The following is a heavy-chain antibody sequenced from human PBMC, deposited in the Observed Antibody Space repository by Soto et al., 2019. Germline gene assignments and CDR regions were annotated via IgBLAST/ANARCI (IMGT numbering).Heavy chain of an antibody. J-gene: IGHJ6*02. CDR2: ISGSGGST. CDR1: GFTFSSYA. CDR3: AKDRLHRASMVLYYYYGMDV. Sequence: GGSLRLSCAASGFTFSSYAMSWFRQAPGKGLEWVSAISGSGGSTYYADSVKGRFTISRDNSKNTLYLQMNSLRAEDTAVYYCAKDRLHRASMVLYYYYGMDVWGQGTTVTVSS. D-gene: IGHD6-25*01. V-gene: IGHV3-23*01.